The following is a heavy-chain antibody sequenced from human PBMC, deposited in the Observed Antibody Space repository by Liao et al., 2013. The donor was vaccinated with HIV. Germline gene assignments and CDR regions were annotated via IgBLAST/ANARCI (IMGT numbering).Heavy chain of an antibody. CDR2: INHSGST. D-gene: IGHD6-6*01. J-gene: IGHJ4*02. V-gene: IGHV4-34*01. CDR3: ARGVGPFPRGGQARPTFDY. Sequence: QVQLQQWGAGLLKPSETLSLTCAVYGGSFSGYYWSWIRQPPGKGLEWIGEINHSGSTNYNPSLKSRVTISVDTSKNQFSLKLSSVTAADTAVYYCARGVGPFPRGGQARPTFDYWGQGTLVTVSS. CDR1: GGSFSGYY.